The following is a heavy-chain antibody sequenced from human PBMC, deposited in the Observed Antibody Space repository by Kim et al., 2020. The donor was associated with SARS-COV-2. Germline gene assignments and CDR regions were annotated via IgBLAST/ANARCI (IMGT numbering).Heavy chain of an antibody. V-gene: IGHV5-51*01. J-gene: IGHJ3*02. CDR3: ARQEGYYYGSGSYYIGAFDI. CDR2: IYPGDSDT. D-gene: IGHD3-10*01. CDR1: GYSFTSYW. Sequence: GESLKISCKGSGYSFTSYWIGWVRQMPGKGLEWMGNIYPGDSDTRYSPSFQGQVTITADKSISTAYLQWSSLKASDTAMYYCARQEGYYYGSGSYYIGAFDIWGQGTMVTVSS.